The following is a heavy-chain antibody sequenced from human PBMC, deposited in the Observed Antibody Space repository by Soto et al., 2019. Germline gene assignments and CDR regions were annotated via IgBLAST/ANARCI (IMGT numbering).Heavy chain of an antibody. CDR1: GGSFTSGSSY. CDR3: VRLTSRIAAASHGRGNYLDT. V-gene: IGHV4-39*01. D-gene: IGHD6-25*01. CDR2: VFFMGNT. J-gene: IGHJ4*02. Sequence: SETLSLTGSVSGGSFTSGSSYWGWVRQAPGKGLEGIGDVFFMGNTWYNADLKARLTISVDTSNDQFSLRLSSVTAADTAFYFCVRLTSRIAAASHGRGNYLDTWGPGTLVTVS.